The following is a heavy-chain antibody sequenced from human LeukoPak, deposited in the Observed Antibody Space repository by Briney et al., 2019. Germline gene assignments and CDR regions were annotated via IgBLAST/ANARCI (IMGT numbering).Heavy chain of an antibody. D-gene: IGHD3-16*02. CDR3: ARGHGHYIWGSYRNPGTYYFDY. CDR2: INHSGST. Sequence: PSETLSLTCAVYGGSFSGYYWSWIRQPPGKGLEWIGEINHSGSTNYNPSLKSRVTISVDTPKNQFSLKLSSVTAADTAVYYCARGHGHYIWGSYRNPGTYYFDYWGQGTLVTVSS. CDR1: GGSFSGYY. V-gene: IGHV4-34*01. J-gene: IGHJ4*02.